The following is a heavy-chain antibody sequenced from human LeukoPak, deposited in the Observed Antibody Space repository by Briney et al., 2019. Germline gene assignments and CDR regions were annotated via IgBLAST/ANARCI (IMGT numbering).Heavy chain of an antibody. J-gene: IGHJ4*02. D-gene: IGHD3-10*01. V-gene: IGHV4-59*01. CDR3: ARGLWFGELFPALDY. Sequence: SETLSLTCTVSGGSISSYYWSWIRQPPGKGLEWIGYIYYSGSTNYNPSLKSRVTISVDTSKNQFSLKLSPVTAADTAVYYCARGLWFGELFPALDYWGQGTLVTVSS. CDR1: GGSISSYY. CDR2: IYYSGST.